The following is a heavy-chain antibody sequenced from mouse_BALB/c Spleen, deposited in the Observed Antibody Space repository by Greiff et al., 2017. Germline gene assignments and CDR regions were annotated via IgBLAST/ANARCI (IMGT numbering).Heavy chain of an antibody. CDR1: GFTFSSYT. CDR2: ISSGGGNT. D-gene: IGHD2-14*01. J-gene: IGHJ4*01. V-gene: IGHV5-9*03. Sequence: EVQRVESGGGLVKPGGSLKLSCAASGFTFSSYTMSWVRQTPEKRLEWVATISSGGGNTYYPDSVKGRFTISRDNAKNNLYLQMSSLRSEDTALYYCARSFYYRYDGGYAMDYWGQGTSVTVSS. CDR3: ARSFYYRYDGGYAMDY.